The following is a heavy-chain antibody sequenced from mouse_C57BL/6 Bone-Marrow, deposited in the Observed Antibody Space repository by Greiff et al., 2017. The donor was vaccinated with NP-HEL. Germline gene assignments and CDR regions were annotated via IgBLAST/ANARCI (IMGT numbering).Heavy chain of an antibody. CDR1: GFTFSSYA. V-gene: IGHV5-4*01. CDR2: ISDGGSYT. Sequence: EVQRVESGGGLVKPGGSLKLSCAASGFTFSSYAMSWVRQTPGKRLEWVATISDGGSYTYYPDNVKGRFTISRDNAKNNLYLQMSHLKSEDTAMYYCAREGDYYAMDYWGQGTSVTVSS. CDR3: AREGDYYAMDY. J-gene: IGHJ4*01.